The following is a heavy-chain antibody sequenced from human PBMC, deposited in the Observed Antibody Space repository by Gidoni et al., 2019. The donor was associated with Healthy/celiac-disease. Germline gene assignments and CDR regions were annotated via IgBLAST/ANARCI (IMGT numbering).Heavy chain of an antibody. CDR3: ARFRATPTGYSSGWYSA. V-gene: IGHV3-74*01. CDR2: INSDGSRT. J-gene: IGHJ5*02. CDR1: GFTFSSYW. D-gene: IGHD6-19*01. Sequence: EVQLVESGGGLVQPGGSLRLPCAASGFTFSSYWLHWVRQAPGKWLVWVSRINSDGSRTSYADSVKGRFTISRDNAKNTLYLQMNSLRAEDTAVYYCARFRATPTGYSSGWYSAWGQGTLVTVSS.